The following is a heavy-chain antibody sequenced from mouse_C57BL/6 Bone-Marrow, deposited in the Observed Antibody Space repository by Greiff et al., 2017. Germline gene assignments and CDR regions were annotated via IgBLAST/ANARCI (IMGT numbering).Heavy chain of an antibody. CDR1: GFTFSDYY. CDR3: ARQWGYAMDY. J-gene: IGHJ4*01. Sequence: EVKLVESGGGLVQPGGSLKLSCAASGFTFSDYYMYWVRQTPEKRLEWVAYISNGGGSTYYPDTVKGRFTISRDNAKNTLYLQMSRLKSEDTAMXYCARQWGYAMDYRGQGTSVTVSS. V-gene: IGHV5-12*01. CDR2: ISNGGGST.